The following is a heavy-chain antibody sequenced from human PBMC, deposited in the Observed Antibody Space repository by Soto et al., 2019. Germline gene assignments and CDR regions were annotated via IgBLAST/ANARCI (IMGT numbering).Heavy chain of an antibody. CDR3: ARTLYNWNDVHFHFLSPHFDY. V-gene: IGHV4-34*01. CDR2: MNHSGST. D-gene: IGHD1-1*01. CDR1: GGSFSDYY. J-gene: IGHJ4*02. Sequence: SETLSLTCGVYGGSFSDYYWTWIRQPPGKGLEWIGEMNHSGSTNYNPSFKSRVSISVDTSKKEFSLNLRSVTAADTAVYYCARTLYNWNDVHFHFLSPHFDYWGQGTLVTVSS.